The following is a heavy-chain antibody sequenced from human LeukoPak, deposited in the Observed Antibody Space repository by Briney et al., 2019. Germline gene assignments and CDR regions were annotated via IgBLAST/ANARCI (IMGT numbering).Heavy chain of an antibody. V-gene: IGHV2-5*02. CDR1: GFSLRTSGVG. J-gene: IGHJ1*01. CDR2: IYWDDDT. D-gene: IGHD3-9*01. Sequence: VSGPTLVNPTQTLTLTYTFSGFSLRTSGVGVGWIRQPPGKALEWLALIYWDDDTRYSPSLKNILTITKDSSKSQVVLTMTNMDPVDTATYFCIHSYDSLTYYQIGAEYFRHWGQGTLVTVSS. CDR3: IHSYDSLTYYQIGAEYFRH.